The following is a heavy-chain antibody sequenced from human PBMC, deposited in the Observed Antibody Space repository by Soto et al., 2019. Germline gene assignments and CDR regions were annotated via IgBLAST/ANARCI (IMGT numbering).Heavy chain of an antibody. CDR3: ARHPSIAVAGTLYFQH. CDR2: IYYSGST. V-gene: IGHV4-39*01. CDR1: GGSISSSSYY. D-gene: IGHD6-19*01. J-gene: IGHJ1*01. Sequence: QLQLQESGPGLVKPLETLSLTCTVSGGSISSSSYYWGWIRQPPGKGLEWIGSIYYSGSTYYNPSLKSRVTISVDTSKNQFSLKLSSVTAADTAVYYCARHPSIAVAGTLYFQHWGQGTLVTVSS.